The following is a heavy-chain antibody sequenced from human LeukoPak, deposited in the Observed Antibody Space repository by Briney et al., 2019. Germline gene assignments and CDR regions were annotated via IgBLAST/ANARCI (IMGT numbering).Heavy chain of an antibody. V-gene: IGHV4-59*08. J-gene: IGHJ6*02. CDR1: GGSISSYY. Sequence: PSETLSLTCTVSGGSISSYYWSWIRQPPGKGLEWIASIYYSGSTNYNPSLQSRVTTSVDTSKNQFSLKLSSVTAADTAVYYCARRDYNYYGMGVWGRGTTVTVSS. CDR3: ARRDYNYYGMGV. CDR2: IYYSGST.